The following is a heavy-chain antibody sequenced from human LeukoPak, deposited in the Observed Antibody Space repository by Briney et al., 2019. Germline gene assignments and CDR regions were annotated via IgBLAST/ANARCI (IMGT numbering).Heavy chain of an antibody. V-gene: IGHV4-39*07. CDR3: AGGANSGSLRDAFDI. CDR2: IYYSGST. CDR1: GASISNSTYY. J-gene: IGHJ3*02. D-gene: IGHD1-26*01. Sequence: MASETLSLTCNVSGASISNSTYYWGWIRQPPGKGLEWIGSIYYSGSTYCKPSLKSRLTISVDTSKNQFSLKLSSVTAADTAVYYCAGGANSGSLRDAFDIWGQGTMVTVSS.